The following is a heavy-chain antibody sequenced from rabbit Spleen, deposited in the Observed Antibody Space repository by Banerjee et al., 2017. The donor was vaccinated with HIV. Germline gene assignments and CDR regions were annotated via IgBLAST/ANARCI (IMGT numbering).Heavy chain of an antibody. D-gene: IGHD4-2*01. CDR2: IYADSSGST. CDR3: ARDSAGREDFNL. V-gene: IGHV1S40*01. Sequence: QSLEESGGDLVKPGASLTLTCTASGFSFSSSDYMRWVRQAPGKGLECIACIYADSSGSTYYASWAKGRFTISKTSSTTVTLQMTSLTAADTATYFCARDSAGREDFNLWGPGTLVTVS. CDR1: GFSFSSSDY. J-gene: IGHJ4*01.